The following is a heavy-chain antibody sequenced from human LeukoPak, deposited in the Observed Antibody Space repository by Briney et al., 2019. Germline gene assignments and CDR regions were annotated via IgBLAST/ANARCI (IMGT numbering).Heavy chain of an antibody. J-gene: IGHJ4*02. CDR2: ISSSGSTI. Sequence: VGSLRLSCAASGLTFSTYEMNWVRQAPGKGLEWVSYISSSGSTIYYADSVKGRFTISRDNAKNSLYLQMNSLRAGDTAVYYCARDSSYYGSGSFSDWGQGTLVTVSS. D-gene: IGHD3-10*01. CDR3: ARDSSYYGSGSFSD. V-gene: IGHV3-48*03. CDR1: GLTFSTYE.